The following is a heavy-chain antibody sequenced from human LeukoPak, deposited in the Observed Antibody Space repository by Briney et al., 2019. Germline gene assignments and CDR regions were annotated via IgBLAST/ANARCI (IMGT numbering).Heavy chain of an antibody. CDR3: ARFAAGGSYYYYMDV. CDR2: IGSTSNYM. J-gene: IGHJ6*03. V-gene: IGHV3-21*01. D-gene: IGHD6-25*01. CDR1: EFTVSRNY. Sequence: GGSLRLSCAASEFTVSRNYMNWVRQAPGKGLEWVSSIGSTSNYMYYADSVEGRFTISRDNAKNSLYLQMNSLRADDTAVYYCARFAAGGSYYYYMDVWGKGTTATVSS.